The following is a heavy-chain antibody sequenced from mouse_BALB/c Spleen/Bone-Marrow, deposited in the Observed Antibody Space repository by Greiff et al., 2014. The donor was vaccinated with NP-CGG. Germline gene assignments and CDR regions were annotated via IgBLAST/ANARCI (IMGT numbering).Heavy chain of an antibody. CDR1: GYSFTDYN. Sequence: EVQLQQSGPELVKPGASVKVSCKASGYSFTDYNMYWVKQSHGKSLEWIGYIGPYNGGTTYNQKFKGKATLTADKSSSTAFMHLNSLTSEDSSVYYYTREHGWYFDVWGAGTTVTVSS. CDR2: IGPYNGGT. J-gene: IGHJ1*01. CDR3: TREHGWYFDV. V-gene: IGHV1S135*01.